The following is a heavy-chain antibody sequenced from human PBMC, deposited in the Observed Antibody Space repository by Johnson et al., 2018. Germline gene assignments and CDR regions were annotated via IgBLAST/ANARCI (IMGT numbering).Heavy chain of an antibody. D-gene: IGHD3-10*01. J-gene: IGHJ3*02. CDR3: AKELGDYYGSGSSFDAFDI. CDR2: RSYHGINK. V-gene: IGHV3-30*14. CDR1: GFTFTNYA. Sequence: QVQLVQSGGGVVQPGRSLRLSCAASGFTFTNYAMHWVRQATGKGLEWVAVRSYHGINKYYADSVKGRFTISRDNSKNTLSRQMNSLRAEDKAVYYCAKELGDYYGSGSSFDAFDIWGQGTMVTVSS.